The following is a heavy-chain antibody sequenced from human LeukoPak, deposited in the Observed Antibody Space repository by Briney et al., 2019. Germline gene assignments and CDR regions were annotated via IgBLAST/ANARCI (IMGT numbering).Heavy chain of an antibody. D-gene: IGHD6-19*01. V-gene: IGHV3-30*18. CDR2: ISYDGSNK. Sequence: GGSLRLSCAASGFTFSSYGMHWVRQAPGKGLEWVAVISYDGSNKYYADSVKGRFTISRDNSKNTLYLQMNSLRAEDTAVYYCAKTPPGSSGWSLDYWGQGTLVTVSS. J-gene: IGHJ4*02. CDR3: AKTPPGSSGWSLDY. CDR1: GFTFSSYG.